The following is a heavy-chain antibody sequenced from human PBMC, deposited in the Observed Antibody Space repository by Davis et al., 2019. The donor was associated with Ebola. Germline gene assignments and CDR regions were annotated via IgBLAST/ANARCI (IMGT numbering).Heavy chain of an antibody. CDR2: IIPIFGTA. J-gene: IGHJ5*02. CDR3: AREGYNYLAWFDP. V-gene: IGHV1-69*06. CDR1: GGTFSSYA. Sequence: SVKVSCKASGGTFSSYAITWVRQAPGQGLEWMGGIIPIFGTANYAQKFQGRVTITADKSTSTAYMELSSLRSEDTAVYYCAREGYNYLAWFDPWGQGTLVTVSS. D-gene: IGHD5-24*01.